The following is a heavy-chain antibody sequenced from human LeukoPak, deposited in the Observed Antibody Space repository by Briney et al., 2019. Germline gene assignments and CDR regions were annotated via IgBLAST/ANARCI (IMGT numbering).Heavy chain of an antibody. CDR3: AKEGDYYGSGSYRDGFDI. Sequence: GGSLRLSCVGSGFTFSSYGMGWVRRAPGKGLEWVAFIRYDGINKYYADSVKGRFTISRDSFKNTLYLQMNSLRPEDTAVYYCAKEGDYYGSGSYRDGFDIWGQGTRATVSS. J-gene: IGHJ3*02. CDR2: IRYDGINK. CDR1: GFTFSSYG. D-gene: IGHD3-10*01. V-gene: IGHV3-30*02.